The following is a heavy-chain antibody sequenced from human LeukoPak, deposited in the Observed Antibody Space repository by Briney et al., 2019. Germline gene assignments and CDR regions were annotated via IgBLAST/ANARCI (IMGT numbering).Heavy chain of an antibody. D-gene: IGHD4-11*01. CDR3: ARHGYSNYVDH. Sequence: SETLSLTCTVSGGSISSYYWSWIRQPPGKGLEWIGYIYYSGSTNYNPSLKSRVTISVDKSKNQFSLKLSSVTAADTAVYYCARHGYSNYVDHWGQGTLVTVSS. V-gene: IGHV4-59*08. CDR1: GGSISSYY. J-gene: IGHJ4*02. CDR2: IYYSGST.